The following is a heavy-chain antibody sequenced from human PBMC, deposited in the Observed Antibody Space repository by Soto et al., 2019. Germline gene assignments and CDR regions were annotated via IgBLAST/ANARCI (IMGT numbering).Heavy chain of an antibody. CDR2: IYYSGST. J-gene: IGHJ5*02. V-gene: IGHV4-31*03. CDR1: GGSISSGGYY. Sequence: SETLSLTCTVSGGSISSGGYYWSWIRQHPGKGLEWIGYIYYSGSTYYNPSLKSRVTISVDTSKNQFSLKLSSVTAADTAVYYCAREVCSSTSCYENWFDPWGQGTLVTVSS. D-gene: IGHD2-2*01. CDR3: AREVCSSTSCYENWFDP.